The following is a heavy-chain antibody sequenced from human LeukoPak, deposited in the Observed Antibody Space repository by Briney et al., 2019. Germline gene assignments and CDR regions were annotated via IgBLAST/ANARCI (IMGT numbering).Heavy chain of an antibody. D-gene: IGHD3-22*01. CDR1: GFTFSSYG. CDR2: IRYDGSNK. V-gene: IGHV3-30*02. J-gene: IGHJ4*02. Sequence: GGSLILSCAASGFTFSSYGMRWVRQAPGKGLEWVTFIRYDGSNKYYADSVKGRFTISRDNSKNTLYLQMNSLRAEDTAVYYCAKEAEDGYYYSSNFDYWGQGTLVTVSS. CDR3: AKEAEDGYYYSSNFDY.